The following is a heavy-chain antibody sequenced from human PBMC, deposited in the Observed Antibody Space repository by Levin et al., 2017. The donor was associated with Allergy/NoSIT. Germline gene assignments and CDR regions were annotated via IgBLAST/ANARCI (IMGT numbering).Heavy chain of an antibody. CDR1: GGSIRSYY. V-gene: IGHV4-4*07. CDR2: IYTSGST. CDR3: ARDGLRGSGPLHLYDYGMDV. J-gene: IGHJ6*02. Sequence: SQTLSLTCTVSGGSIRSYYWSWIRQPAGKGLEWIGRIYTSGSTNYNPSLKSRVTMSVDTSKNQFSLKLSSVTAADTAVYYCARDGLRGSGPLHLYDYGMDVWGQGTTVTVSS. D-gene: IGHD3-10*01.